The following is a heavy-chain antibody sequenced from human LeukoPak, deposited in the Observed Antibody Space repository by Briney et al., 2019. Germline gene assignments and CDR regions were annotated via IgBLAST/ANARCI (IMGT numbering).Heavy chain of an antibody. J-gene: IGHJ6*03. CDR2: IYTSGST. CDR1: GGSMNNYY. D-gene: IGHD2-2*01. Sequence: SETLSLTCTVSGGSMNNYYWSWIRQPAGKGLEWIGRIYTSGSTNYNPSLKSRVTMSVDTSKNQFSLKLSSVTAADTAVYYCARFPWGSSIGMDVWSKGTTVTVSS. CDR3: ARFPWGSSIGMDV. V-gene: IGHV4-4*07.